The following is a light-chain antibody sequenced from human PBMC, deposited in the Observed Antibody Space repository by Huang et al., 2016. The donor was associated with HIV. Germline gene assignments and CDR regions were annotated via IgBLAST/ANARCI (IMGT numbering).Light chain of an antibody. CDR3: QQYHSTPYT. CDR1: QAIAKS. Sequence: DIQMTQSPSSLSAFVRNRVTITCRASQAIAKSLAWDQQKPGKAPKLLLYAASRLESGVPSRVSGSGSGTDYTLSISSLQPEDFATYYCQQYHSTPYTFGQGTKLEIK. V-gene: IGKV1-NL1*01. CDR2: AAS. J-gene: IGKJ2*01.